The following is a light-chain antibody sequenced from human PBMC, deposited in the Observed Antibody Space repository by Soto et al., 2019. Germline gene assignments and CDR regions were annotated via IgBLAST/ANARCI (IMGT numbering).Light chain of an antibody. V-gene: IGLV2-14*01. CDR1: SSDVGGYKY. Sequence: QSALTQPASVSGSPGQSITISCTGTSSDVGGYKYVSWYQQHPGKAPKLMIYEVSNRPSGVSDRFSGSKSGNTASLAISWLQPEDEADYYCNSYTSSSSFVFGTGTKVTVL. CDR2: EVS. CDR3: NSYTSSSSFV. J-gene: IGLJ1*01.